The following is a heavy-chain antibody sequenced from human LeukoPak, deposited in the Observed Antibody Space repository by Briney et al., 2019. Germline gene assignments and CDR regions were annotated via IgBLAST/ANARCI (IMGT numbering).Heavy chain of an antibody. CDR1: GGSFSGYY. V-gene: IGHV4-34*01. CDR2: INHSGST. Sequence: SQTLPLTCAVYGGSFSGYYWSWIRQPPGKGLEWIGEINHSGSTNYNPSLKSRVTISVDTSKNQFSLKLSSVTAADTAVYYCARGPGIAAAGPRGGFDYWGQGTLVTVSS. CDR3: ARGPGIAAAGPRGGFDY. D-gene: IGHD6-13*01. J-gene: IGHJ4*02.